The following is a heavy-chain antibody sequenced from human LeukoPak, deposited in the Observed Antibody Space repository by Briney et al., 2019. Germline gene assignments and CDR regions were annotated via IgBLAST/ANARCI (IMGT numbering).Heavy chain of an antibody. CDR2: IIPIFGTA. V-gene: IGHV1-69*13. CDR1: GGTFSSYA. D-gene: IGHD3-22*01. CDR3: ARDLFPGPNYDSSGYPQEI. Sequence: ASVKVSCKASGGTFSSYAISWVRQAPGQGLEWMGGIIPIFGTANYAQKFQGRVTITADESTSTAYMVLSSLRSEDTAVYYCARDLFPGPNYDSSGYPQEIRGQGTMVTVSS. J-gene: IGHJ3*02.